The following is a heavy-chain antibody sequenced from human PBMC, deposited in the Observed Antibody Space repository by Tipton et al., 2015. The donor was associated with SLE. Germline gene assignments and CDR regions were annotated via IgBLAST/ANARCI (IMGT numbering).Heavy chain of an antibody. J-gene: IGHJ3*02. CDR1: GGSVSSGSYY. CDR3: AREWGDAFDI. Sequence: LRLSCTVSGGSVSSGSYYWSWIRQPPGKGLEWIGYIYYSGSTNYNPSLKSRVTISVDKSKNQFSLKLSSVTAADTAVYYCAREWGDAFDIWGQGTMVTVSS. V-gene: IGHV4-61*01. CDR2: IYYSGST. D-gene: IGHD3-16*01.